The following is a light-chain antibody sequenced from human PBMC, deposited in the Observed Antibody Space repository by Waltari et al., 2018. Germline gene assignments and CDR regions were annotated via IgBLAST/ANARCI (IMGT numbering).Light chain of an antibody. CDR1: QSISRY. Sequence: EIVLTQSPGTLSLSPGERATLSCRASQSISRYLDWYQQKPGQAPRLLIYIISSGATGIPDRFSGSGSGTDFTLTISRLEPEDFAVYYCQKDGSSPYPFGQGTKLE. V-gene: IGKV3-20*01. J-gene: IGKJ2*01. CDR2: IIS. CDR3: QKDGSSPYP.